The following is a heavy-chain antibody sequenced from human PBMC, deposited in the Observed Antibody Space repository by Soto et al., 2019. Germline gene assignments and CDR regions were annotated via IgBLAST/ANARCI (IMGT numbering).Heavy chain of an antibody. CDR3: ARGLILWFGELSRRGGYYYYMDV. D-gene: IGHD3-10*01. J-gene: IGHJ6*03. CDR1: GGSFSGYQ. Sequence: QVQLQQWGAGLLKPSETLSLTCAVYGGSFSGYQWTWIRPTPGKGLEWIGEINDSGNINYNPSLKSRVTIFLDTPKKQISLKLSSVTAADTAVYYCARGLILWFGELSRRGGYYYYMDVWGEGTTVIVSS. V-gene: IGHV4-34*01. CDR2: INDSGNI.